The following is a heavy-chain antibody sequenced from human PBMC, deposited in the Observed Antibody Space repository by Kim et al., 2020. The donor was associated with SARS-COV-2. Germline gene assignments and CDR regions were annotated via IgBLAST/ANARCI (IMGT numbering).Heavy chain of an antibody. CDR1: GGSISSSSYY. J-gene: IGHJ4*02. V-gene: IGHV4-39*01. CDR3: ASAAMVRGVKSHYFDY. CDR2: IYYSGST. D-gene: IGHD3-10*01. Sequence: SETLSLTCTVSGGSISSSSYYWGWIRQPPGKGLEWIGSIYYSGSTYYNPSLKSRVTISVDTSKNQFSLKLSSVTAADTAVYYCASAAMVRGVKSHYFDYWGQGTLVTVSS.